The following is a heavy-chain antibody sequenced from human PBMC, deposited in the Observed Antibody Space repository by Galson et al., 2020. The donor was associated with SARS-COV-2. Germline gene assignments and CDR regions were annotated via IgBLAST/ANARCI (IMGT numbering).Heavy chain of an antibody. V-gene: IGHV4-30-4*01. CDR3: ARALQSITIVGVIKMYYFDY. J-gene: IGHJ4*02. Sequence: SETLSLTCTVSGGSISSGDYYWSWIRQPPGKGLEWIGYIYYSGSTYYNPSLKSRITISVDTSKNQFSLKLSSVTAADTAVYYCARALQSITIVGVIKMYYFDYWGQGTLVTVSS. D-gene: IGHD3-3*01. CDR1: GGSISSGDYY. CDR2: IYYSGST.